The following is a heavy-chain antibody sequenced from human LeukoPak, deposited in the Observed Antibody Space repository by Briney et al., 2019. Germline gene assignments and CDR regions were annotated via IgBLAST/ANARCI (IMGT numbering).Heavy chain of an antibody. V-gene: IGHV4-39*07. D-gene: IGHD1-1*01. CDR2: IYYSGST. J-gene: IGHJ5*02. CDR1: GGSISSYSYY. CDR3: ARAIGTGFNWFDP. Sequence: SETLSLTCTVSGGSISSYSYYWGWVRQPPGKGLEWIGSIYYSGSTYSNPSLKSRVTISVDTSKNQFSLKLSSVTAADTAVYYCARAIGTGFNWFDPWGQGTLVTVSS.